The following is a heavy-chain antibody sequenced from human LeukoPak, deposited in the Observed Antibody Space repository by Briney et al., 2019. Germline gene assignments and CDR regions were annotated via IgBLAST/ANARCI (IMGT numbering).Heavy chain of an antibody. CDR3: ARDQDSSGYYPPVGDY. J-gene: IGHJ4*02. D-gene: IGHD3-22*01. CDR2: ISAYKGNT. Sequence: ASVKVSCKASGYTFTSYGISWVRQAPRQGLEWTGWISAYKGNTNYAQKLQGRVTMTTDTSTSTAYMELRSLRSDDTAVYYCARDQDSSGYYPPVGDYWGQGTLVTVSS. V-gene: IGHV1-18*01. CDR1: GYTFTSYG.